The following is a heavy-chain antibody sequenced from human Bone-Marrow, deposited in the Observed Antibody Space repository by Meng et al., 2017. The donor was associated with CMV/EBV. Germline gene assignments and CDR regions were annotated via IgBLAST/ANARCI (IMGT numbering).Heavy chain of an antibody. D-gene: IGHD1-1*01. CDR3: ARDVQLEPGWFDP. Sequence: SETLSLTCTVSGGSVSSGSYYWSWIRQPPGKGLEWIGYIYYSGSTNYNPSLKSRVTISVDTSKNQFSLKLSSVTAADTAVYYCARDVQLEPGWFDPWGQGPLVTVYS. CDR1: GGSVSSGSYY. J-gene: IGHJ5*02. V-gene: IGHV4-61*01. CDR2: IYYSGST.